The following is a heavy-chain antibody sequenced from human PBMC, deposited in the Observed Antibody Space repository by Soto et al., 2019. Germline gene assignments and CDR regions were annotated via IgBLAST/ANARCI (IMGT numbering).Heavy chain of an antibody. CDR2: INHSGSI. CDR1: GGSFSGYY. J-gene: IGHJ4*02. CDR3: VRGEAGARLGN. V-gene: IGHV4-34*01. Sequence: QVQPQQWGAGLLKPSETLSLTCAVYGGSFSGYYWTWIRQTPGKGLEWIGEINHSGSINSNPSLNPSLESRVIMSVDTSNNQFYLKLSSVTAADTAVYYCVRGEAGARLGNWGQGTLVTVSS. D-gene: IGHD6-19*01.